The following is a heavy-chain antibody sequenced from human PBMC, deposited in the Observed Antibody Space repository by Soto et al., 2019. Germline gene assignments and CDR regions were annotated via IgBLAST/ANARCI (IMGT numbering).Heavy chain of an antibody. J-gene: IGHJ3*02. D-gene: IGHD5-18*01. V-gene: IGHV4-59*01. CDR3: ARMKVDTAMVPAFDI. CDR1: GGSISSYY. CDR2: IYYSGST. Sequence: SETLSLTCTVSGGSISSYYWSWIRQPPGKGLEWIGHIYYSGSTNYNPSLKSRVTISVDTSKNQFSLKLSSVPAADTAVYYCARMKVDTAMVPAFDIWGQGTMVTVSS.